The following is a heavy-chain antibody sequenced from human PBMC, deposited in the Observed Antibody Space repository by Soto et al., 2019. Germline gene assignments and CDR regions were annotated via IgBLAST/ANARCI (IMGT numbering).Heavy chain of an antibody. D-gene: IGHD3-3*01. Sequence: GGSLRLSCAASGFTFSRYGMTWVRQAPGKGQEWVSAISGSGGSTYYADSVKGRFTISRDNFKNALYLQMNSLRAEDTAVYYCSKANTIFGVVIGDYSHYYVMDVWGQGSTVSVSS. CDR2: ISGSGGST. J-gene: IGHJ6*02. CDR3: SKANTIFGVVIGDYSHYYVMDV. CDR1: GFTFSRYG. V-gene: IGHV3-23*01.